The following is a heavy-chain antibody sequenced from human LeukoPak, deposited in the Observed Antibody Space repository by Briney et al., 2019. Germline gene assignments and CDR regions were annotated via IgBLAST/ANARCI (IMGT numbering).Heavy chain of an antibody. CDR3: ARDRPNYYGSNGHYYQRNGDH. V-gene: IGHV3-23*01. Sequence: GSLRLSCAASQFSFSIYAMSWGRHTPRKGLEWVSSISISGESTYYTGSVKGRFTISRDTSKNTLYLQMNSLRAEDTAVYYCARDRPNYYGSNGHYYQRNGDHWGQGTLVTVSS. D-gene: IGHD3-22*01. J-gene: IGHJ5*02. CDR1: QFSFSIYA. CDR2: ISISGEST.